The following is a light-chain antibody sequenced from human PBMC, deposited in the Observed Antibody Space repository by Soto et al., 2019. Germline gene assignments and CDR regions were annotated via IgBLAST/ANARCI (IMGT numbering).Light chain of an antibody. Sequence: DIVLTQSPATLSVSPGERATLSCGASQSVRGSYLAWYKQKPGMVPRLLIDGASKRATGIQERFSGSGSGKDFTLTISRLDPDACAVYYCQQYGNLPYTVSQRTKLEIK. CDR3: QQYGNLPYT. CDR1: QSVRGSY. CDR2: GAS. J-gene: IGKJ2*01. V-gene: IGKV3D-20*01.